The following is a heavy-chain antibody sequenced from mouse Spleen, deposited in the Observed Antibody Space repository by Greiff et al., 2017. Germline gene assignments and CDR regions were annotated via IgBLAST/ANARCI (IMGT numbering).Heavy chain of an antibody. CDR3: ARSGITTATVDY. V-gene: IGHV5-17*02. CDR2: ISSGSSTI. CDR1: GFTFSSFG. D-gene: IGHD1-2*01. Sequence: EVMLVESGGGLVQPGGSRKLSCAASGFTFSSFGMHWVRQAPEKGLEWVAYISSGSSTIYYADTVKGRFTISRDNPKNTLFLQMTSLRSEDTAMYYCARSGITTATVDYWGQGTTLTVSS. J-gene: IGHJ2*01.